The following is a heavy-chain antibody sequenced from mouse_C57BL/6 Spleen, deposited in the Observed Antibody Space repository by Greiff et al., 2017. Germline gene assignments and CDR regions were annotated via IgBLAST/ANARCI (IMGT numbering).Heavy chain of an antibody. D-gene: IGHD2-3*01. CDR3: ARERDGYYFDY. Sequence: EVMLVESEGGLVQPGSSMKLSCTASGLTFSDYYMAWVGQVPEKGLEWFANINYDGSSTSYLDSLKSRFIISRDNAKNILYMQMSSLKSEDTATYYCARERDGYYFDYWGQGTTLTVSS. CDR2: INYDGSST. J-gene: IGHJ2*01. CDR1: GLTFSDYY. V-gene: IGHV5-16*01.